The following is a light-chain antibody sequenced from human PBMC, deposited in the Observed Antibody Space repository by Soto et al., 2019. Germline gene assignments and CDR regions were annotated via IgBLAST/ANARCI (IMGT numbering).Light chain of an antibody. J-gene: IGKJ4*01. CDR3: QQYYSTPLT. V-gene: IGKV4-1*01. CDR2: WAS. CDR1: QSVLYSSNNKNF. Sequence: DIVMTQSPDSLTVSLGERATINCKSSQSVLYSSNNKNFLAWYQQKPGQPPKLLIYWASTRESGVPERFSGSGSGTDFTLTISSLQAEDVAVYYCQQYYSTPLTFGGGTKVDI.